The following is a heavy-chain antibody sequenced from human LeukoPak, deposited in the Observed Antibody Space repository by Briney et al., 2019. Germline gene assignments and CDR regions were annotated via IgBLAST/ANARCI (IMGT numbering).Heavy chain of an antibody. CDR3: AREGVEMATKYYFDY. CDR2: IIPIFGTA. D-gene: IGHD5-24*01. J-gene: IGHJ4*02. CDR1: GGTFSSYA. V-gene: IGHV1-69*05. Sequence: SVKVSCKASGGTFSSYAISWVRQAPGQALEWMGGIIPIFGTANYAQKFQGRVTITTDESTSTGYMELSSLRSEDTAVYYCAREGVEMATKYYFDYWGQGTLVTVSS.